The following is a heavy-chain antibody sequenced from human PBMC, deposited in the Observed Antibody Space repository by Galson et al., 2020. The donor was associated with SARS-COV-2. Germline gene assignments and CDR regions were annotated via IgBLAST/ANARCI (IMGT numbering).Heavy chain of an antibody. CDR1: GFTFSSYS. J-gene: IGHJ3*01. V-gene: IGHV3-30*03. CDR3: ARAGYSSTWTLGDAFDV. Sequence: GESLKISCAASGFTFSSYSMNWVRQAPGKGLEWVAVISTDGNNKYDADSVKGRFTISRDNSKNTLYLQMNSLRPEDTAVYFCARAGYSSTWTLGDAFDVWGQGTLVTVSS. CDR2: ISTDGNNK. D-gene: IGHD6-13*01.